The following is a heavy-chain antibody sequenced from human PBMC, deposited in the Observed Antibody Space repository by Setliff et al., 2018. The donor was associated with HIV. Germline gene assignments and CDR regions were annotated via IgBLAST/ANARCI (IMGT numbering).Heavy chain of an antibody. CDR3: ARASPKYYDTSGYYSVAFDI. Sequence: SETLSLTCAVYGGSFSGYYWSWIRQPPGKGLEWIGEINHSGSTNYNPSLKSRVTISVDTSKNQFSLKLSPVTAADTAVYYCARASPKYYDTSGYYSVAFDIWGQGTMVTVSS. CDR1: GGSFSGYY. D-gene: IGHD3-22*01. J-gene: IGHJ3*02. V-gene: IGHV4-34*01. CDR2: INHSGST.